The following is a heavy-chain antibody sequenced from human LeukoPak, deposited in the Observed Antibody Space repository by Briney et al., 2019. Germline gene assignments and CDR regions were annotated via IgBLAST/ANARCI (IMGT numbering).Heavy chain of an antibody. D-gene: IGHD2-15*01. CDR1: GFTFSSSA. Sequence: GGSLRLSCAASGFTFSSSAMSWVRQTPGKGLEWVSAISNNGGYTYYADSVQGRSTTSRDTSKSTLCLQMNSLSADDTAVYYSAKQLGYCSQGSCSFPYWGQGTLVTVSS. J-gene: IGHJ4*02. V-gene: IGHV3-23*01. CDR3: AKQLGYCSQGSCSFPY. CDR2: ISNNGGYT.